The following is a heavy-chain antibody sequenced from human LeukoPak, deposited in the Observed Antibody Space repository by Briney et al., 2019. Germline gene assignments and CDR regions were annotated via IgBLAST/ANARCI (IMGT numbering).Heavy chain of an antibody. CDR3: ARDDNSEYSDDAFDI. D-gene: IGHD1-26*01. CDR1: GASIRSYS. CDR2: IHTSAST. J-gene: IGHJ3*02. V-gene: IGHV4-4*07. Sequence: SETLSLTCSVSGASIRSYSWSWLRQPAGKGLGWIGRIHTSASTEYNPSRKSRVNMSVDPSKNQFSLKLNSVTAADTAVYFCARDDNSEYSDDAFDIWGQGTLVTVSS.